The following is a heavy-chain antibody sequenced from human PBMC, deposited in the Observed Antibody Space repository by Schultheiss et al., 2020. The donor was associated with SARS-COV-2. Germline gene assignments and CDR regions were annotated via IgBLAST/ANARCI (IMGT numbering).Heavy chain of an antibody. CDR1: GYSISSGYY. CDR2: IYYSGST. Sequence: SETLSLTCAVSGYSISSGYYCGWIRQPPGKGLEWIGYIYYSGSTNYNPSLKSRVTISVDTSKNQFSLKLSTVTAADTAVYYCARDVLTYGSPHGFDYWGQGTLVTVSS. J-gene: IGHJ4*02. D-gene: IGHD3-9*01. CDR3: ARDVLTYGSPHGFDY. V-gene: IGHV4-61*01.